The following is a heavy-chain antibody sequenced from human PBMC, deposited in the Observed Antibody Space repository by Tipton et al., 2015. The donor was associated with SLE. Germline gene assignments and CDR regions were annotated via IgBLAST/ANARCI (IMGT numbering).Heavy chain of an antibody. D-gene: IGHD2-8*01. CDR3: ARHDTNYGRNWFDP. CDR2: INHSETT. Sequence: TLSLTCAVYGGPFSYYFWSWLRQPPGKGLEWVGEINHSETTNYNASLKSRVTMSVDTSKNHFSLKWSSVTAADTAVYYCARHDTNYGRNWFDPWGQGTLVTVSS. V-gene: IGHV4-34*01. J-gene: IGHJ5*02. CDR1: GGPFSYYF.